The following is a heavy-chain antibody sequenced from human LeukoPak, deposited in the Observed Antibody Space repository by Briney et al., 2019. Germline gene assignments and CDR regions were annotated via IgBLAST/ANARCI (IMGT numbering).Heavy chain of an antibody. CDR2: ISYDGSNK. J-gene: IGHJ4*02. V-gene: IGHV3-30*03. CDR3: ARLGYCSGGSCLAQFDY. CDR1: GFTFSSYG. D-gene: IGHD2-15*01. Sequence: GGSLRLSCAASGFTFSSYGMHWVRQAPGKGLEWVAVISYDGSNKYYADSVKGRFTISRDNSKNTLYLQMNSLRAEDTAVYYCARLGYCSGGSCLAQFDYWGQGTLVTVSS.